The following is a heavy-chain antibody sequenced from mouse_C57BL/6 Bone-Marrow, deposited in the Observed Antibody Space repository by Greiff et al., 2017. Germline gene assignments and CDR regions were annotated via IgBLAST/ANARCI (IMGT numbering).Heavy chain of an antibody. CDR1: GFTFSDYG. J-gene: IGHJ4*01. V-gene: IGHV5-15*01. Sequence: EVHLVESGGGLVQPGGSLKLSCAASGFTFSDYGMAWVRQAPRKGPAWVAFISNLAYSIYYADTVTGRFTISRENAKNTLYLEMSSLRSEDTAMYYCARRSYYYDSRDDAMDYWGQGTSVTVSS. CDR3: ARRSYYYDSRDDAMDY. D-gene: IGHD1-1*01. CDR2: ISNLAYSI.